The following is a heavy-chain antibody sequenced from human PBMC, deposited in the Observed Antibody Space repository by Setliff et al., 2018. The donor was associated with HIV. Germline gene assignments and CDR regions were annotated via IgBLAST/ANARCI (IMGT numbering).Heavy chain of an antibody. J-gene: IGHJ4*02. Sequence: VASVKVSCKASGGTFNNYAISWVRQAPGQGLEWVGGIIPLFGTTNYAQKFQGRVTITADESTNTAHMELNSLRSIDTAMYYCATVFYYNSESYSLDYWGQGMLVTFSS. CDR2: IIPLFGTT. D-gene: IGHD3-10*01. CDR1: GGTFNNYA. V-gene: IGHV1-69*13. CDR3: ATVFYYNSESYSLDY.